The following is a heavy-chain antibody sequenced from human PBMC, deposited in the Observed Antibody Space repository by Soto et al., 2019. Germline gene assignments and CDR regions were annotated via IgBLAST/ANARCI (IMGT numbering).Heavy chain of an antibody. V-gene: IGHV4-34*01. D-gene: IGHD3-10*01. Sequence: PSETLSHTCAFYGGSFSGYYWSLIRQPPGKGLEWIGEINHSGSTNYNPSLKSRVTISVDTSKNQFSLKLSSVTAADTAVYYCARRVDYYGSGSYFRGYYYYMDVWGKGTTVTVSS. CDR1: GGSFSGYY. CDR2: INHSGST. CDR3: ARRVDYYGSGSYFRGYYYYMDV. J-gene: IGHJ6*03.